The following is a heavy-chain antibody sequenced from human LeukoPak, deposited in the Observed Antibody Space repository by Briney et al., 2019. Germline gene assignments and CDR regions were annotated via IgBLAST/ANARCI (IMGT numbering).Heavy chain of an antibody. CDR2: IVVGSGNT. CDR3: ATDARWNLDRNLYY. V-gene: IGHV1-58*01. J-gene: IGHJ4*02. D-gene: IGHD1-1*01. Sequence: SVKVSCKASGFTFTSSAVQWVRQARGQRLEWIGWIVVGSGNTIYAQKFQGRVTMTEDTSTDTAYMELSSLRSEDTAVYYCATDARWNLDRNLYYWGQGTLVTVSS. CDR1: GFTFTSSA.